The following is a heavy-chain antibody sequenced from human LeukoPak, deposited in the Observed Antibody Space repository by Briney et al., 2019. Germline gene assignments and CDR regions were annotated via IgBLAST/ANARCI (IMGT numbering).Heavy chain of an antibody. D-gene: IGHD3-22*01. CDR1: GYTFTSYD. V-gene: IGHV1-8*02. Sequence: ASVKVSCKASGYTFTSYDINWVRQATGQGLEWMGWMNPNSGNTGYAQKFQGRVTMTTDTSTSTAYMELRSLRSDDTAVYYCARVSFPRHYYESSGYYYFKYWGQGTLVTVSS. J-gene: IGHJ4*02. CDR3: ARVSFPRHYYESSGYYYFKY. CDR2: MNPNSGNT.